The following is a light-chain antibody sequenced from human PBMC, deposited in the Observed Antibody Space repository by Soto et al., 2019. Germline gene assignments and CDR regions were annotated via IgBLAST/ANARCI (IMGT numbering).Light chain of an antibody. CDR1: QSISFW. CDR2: KAS. CDR3: QHYSRYPLT. V-gene: IGKV1-5*03. J-gene: IGKJ4*01. Sequence: DIQMTQSPSTLSASIGDRVTITCRASQSISFWLAWFQQKPGKAPNLLIYKASTLNSGVPSRFSGSGSGTEFTLTISSLQPDDFATYYCQHYSRYPLTFGGGTKVEIK.